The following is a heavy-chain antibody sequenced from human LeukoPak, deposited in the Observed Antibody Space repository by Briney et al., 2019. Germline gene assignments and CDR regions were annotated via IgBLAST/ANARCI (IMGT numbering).Heavy chain of an antibody. J-gene: IGHJ4*02. V-gene: IGHV1-2*02. Sequence: GASVKVSCKASGYTFTSYYMHWVRQAPGQGLEWMGWINPNSGGTNYAQKFQGRVTMTRDTSISTAYMELSRLRSDDTAVYYCARVWEGITMVRGFTHFDYWGQGTLVSVSS. CDR1: GYTFTSYY. D-gene: IGHD3-10*01. CDR3: ARVWEGITMVRGFTHFDY. CDR2: INPNSGGT.